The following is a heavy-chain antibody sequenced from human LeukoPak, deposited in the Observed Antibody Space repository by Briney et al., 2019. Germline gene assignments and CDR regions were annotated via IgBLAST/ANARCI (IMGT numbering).Heavy chain of an antibody. J-gene: IGHJ4*02. CDR1: GGSISSSSYY. Sequence: NPSETLSLTCTVSGGSISSSSYYWGWIRQPPGKGLEWIGSIYYSGSTYYNPSLKSRVTISVDTSKNQFSLKLSSVTAADTAVYYCARRLYGKYYFDYWGQGTLVSVSS. CDR2: IYYSGST. CDR3: ARRLYGKYYFDY. V-gene: IGHV4-39*01. D-gene: IGHD3-10*01.